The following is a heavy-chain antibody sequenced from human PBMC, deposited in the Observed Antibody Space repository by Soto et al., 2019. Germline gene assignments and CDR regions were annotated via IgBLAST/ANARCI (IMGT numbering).Heavy chain of an antibody. CDR1: GFTFSSYS. V-gene: IGHV3-48*01. D-gene: IGHD1-26*01. J-gene: IGHJ2*01. CDR3: VRDGRQVSSL. CDR2: ISLGGTTI. Sequence: EVQLVESGGGSVQPGGSLRLSCTASGFTFSSYSMNWVRQAPGKGLEWISYISLGGTTIYYADSVKGRFTISRDDAKNSLYLQMNTLRAEDTAVYYCVRDGRQVSSLWGRGTLVTVSS.